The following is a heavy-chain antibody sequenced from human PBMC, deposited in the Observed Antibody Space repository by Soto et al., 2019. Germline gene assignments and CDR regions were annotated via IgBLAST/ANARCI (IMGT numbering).Heavy chain of an antibody. J-gene: IGHJ4*02. Sequence: SLRLSCVASGFSFRTYVMNWVRLAPGKGLEWVSAISGSGDYTYYAASVKGRFTIPRDNSKNTLYLQMNSLRAEDTAVYYCAKKPYDGSGAYYGPPYYFDYWGQGTLVTVSS. V-gene: IGHV3-23*01. CDR1: GFSFRTYV. D-gene: IGHD3-10*01. CDR3: AKKPYDGSGAYYGPPYYFDY. CDR2: ISGSGDYT.